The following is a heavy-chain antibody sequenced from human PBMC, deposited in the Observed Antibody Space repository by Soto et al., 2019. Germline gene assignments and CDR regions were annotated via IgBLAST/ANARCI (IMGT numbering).Heavy chain of an antibody. V-gene: IGHV3-23*01. CDR3: AKVRHEITMRFRAVPPFDY. D-gene: IGHD3-22*01. J-gene: IGHJ4*02. CDR1: GFTFSSYA. CDR2: ISGSGGST. Sequence: PGGSLRLSCAASGFTFSSYAMSWVRQAPGKGLEWVSAISGSGGSTYYADSVKGRFTISRDNSKNTLYLQMNSLRAEDTAVYYCAKVRHEITMRFRAVPPFDYWGQGTLVTVSS.